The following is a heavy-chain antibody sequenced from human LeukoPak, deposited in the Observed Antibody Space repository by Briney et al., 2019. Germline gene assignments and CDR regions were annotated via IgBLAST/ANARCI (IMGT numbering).Heavy chain of an antibody. D-gene: IGHD6-13*01. V-gene: IGHV4-38-2*02. Sequence: SETLSLTCTVSGGSISSYYWSWIRQPPGKGLEWIGSIYHSGSTYYNPSLKSRVTISVDTSKNQFSLKLSSVTAADTAVYYCARDRAAPPYYFDYWGQGTLVTVSS. J-gene: IGHJ4*02. CDR2: IYHSGST. CDR3: ARDRAAPPYYFDY. CDR1: GGSISSYY.